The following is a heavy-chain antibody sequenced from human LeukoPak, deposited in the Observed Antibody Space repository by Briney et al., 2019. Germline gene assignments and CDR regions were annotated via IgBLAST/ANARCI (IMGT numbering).Heavy chain of an antibody. CDR3: ATGYGSVTLRDRYYYMDV. CDR1: GGSFSGYY. V-gene: IGHV4-34*01. CDR2: INHSGNT. Sequence: SETLSLTYAVYGGSFSGYYWSWIRQPPGKGLEWIREINHSGNTNYNPSLKSRVTISVDTSKNQLSLKLSSVTAADTAVYYCATGYGSVTLRDRYYYMDVWGKGTTVTVSS. D-gene: IGHD3-10*01. J-gene: IGHJ6*03.